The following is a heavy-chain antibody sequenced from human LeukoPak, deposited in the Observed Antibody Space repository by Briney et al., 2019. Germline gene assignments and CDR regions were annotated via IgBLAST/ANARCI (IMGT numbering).Heavy chain of an antibody. CDR3: ARSPPRRAKHNDY. J-gene: IGHJ4*02. Sequence: GGSLRLSCAASGFTFDDYGMSWVRQAPGRGLEWVSSISSSSSYIYYADSVKGRFTISRDNAKNSPYLQMNSLRAEDTAVYYCARSPPRRAKHNDYWGQGTLVTVSS. CDR1: GFTFDDYG. CDR2: ISSSSSYI. D-gene: IGHD2-21*01. V-gene: IGHV3-21*01.